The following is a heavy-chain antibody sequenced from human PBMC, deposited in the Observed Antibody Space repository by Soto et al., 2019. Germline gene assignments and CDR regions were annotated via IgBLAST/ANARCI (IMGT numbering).Heavy chain of an antibody. D-gene: IGHD6-13*01. CDR1: GGSISSYY. CDR3: AGAAAAGYRYYYYYYGMDA. V-gene: IGHV4-59*01. Sequence: SETLSLTCTVSGGSISSYYWSWIRQPPGKGLEWIGYIYYSGSTNYNPSLKSRVTISVDTSKNQFSLKLSSVTAADTAVYYCAGAAAAGYRYYYYYYGMDAWGQGTTVTVSS. CDR2: IYYSGST. J-gene: IGHJ6*02.